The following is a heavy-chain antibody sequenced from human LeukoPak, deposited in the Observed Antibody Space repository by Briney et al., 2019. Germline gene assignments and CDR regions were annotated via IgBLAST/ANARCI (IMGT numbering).Heavy chain of an antibody. CDR3: ATCLFGVVIYNDAFDI. CDR2: FDPEDGET. V-gene: IGHV1-24*01. D-gene: IGHD3-3*01. CDR1: GYTLTELS. J-gene: IGHJ3*02. Sequence: ASVKVSCKVSGYTLTELSMHWVRQAPGKGLEWMGGFDPEDGETIYAQKFQGRVTMTEDTSTDTAYMELSSLRSEDTAVYYCATCLFGVVIYNDAFDIWGQGTMVTVSS.